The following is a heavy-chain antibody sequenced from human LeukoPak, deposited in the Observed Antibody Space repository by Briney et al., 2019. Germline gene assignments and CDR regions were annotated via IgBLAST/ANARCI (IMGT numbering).Heavy chain of an antibody. Sequence: ASVKVSCKASGYTFTSYYMHWVRQAPGQGLEWVGIINPSGGSPTYAQKFQGGLTMTRDTSTSTVYMELSSLRSEDTAVYYCARGLGSESYYGSWGQGTLVTVSS. CDR3: ARGLGSESYYGS. D-gene: IGHD3-10*01. V-gene: IGHV1-46*01. CDR1: GYTFTSYY. CDR2: INPSGGSP. J-gene: IGHJ5*02.